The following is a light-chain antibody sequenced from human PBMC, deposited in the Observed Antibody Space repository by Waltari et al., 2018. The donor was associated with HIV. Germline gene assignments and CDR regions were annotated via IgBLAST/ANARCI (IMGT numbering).Light chain of an antibody. Sequence: QSVLTQPPSVSGAPGQRVTISCTGSSSNIGAGYDVHCYQHLPGTAPKLLIYGNSNRPSGVPDRFSGSKSGTSASLAITGLQAEDESDYYCQSYDSSLSVVVFGGGTKLTVL. CDR1: SSNIGAGYD. CDR2: GNS. J-gene: IGLJ2*01. V-gene: IGLV1-40*01. CDR3: QSYDSSLSVVV.